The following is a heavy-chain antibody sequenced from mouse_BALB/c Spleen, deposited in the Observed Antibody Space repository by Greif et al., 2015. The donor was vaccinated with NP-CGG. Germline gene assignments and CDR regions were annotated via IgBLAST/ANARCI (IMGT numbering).Heavy chain of an antibody. J-gene: IGHJ2*01. CDR1: GFTFTDYY. V-gene: IGHV7-3*02. D-gene: IGHD2-10*02. CDR2: IRNKANGYTT. Sequence: EVKLVESGGGLVQPGGSLRLSCATSGFTFTDYYMSWVRQPPGKALEWLGFIRNKANGYTTEYSASVKGRFTISRGNSQSILYLQMNTLRAEDSATYYCAREYGNYFDYWGQGTTLTVSS. CDR3: AREYGNYFDY.